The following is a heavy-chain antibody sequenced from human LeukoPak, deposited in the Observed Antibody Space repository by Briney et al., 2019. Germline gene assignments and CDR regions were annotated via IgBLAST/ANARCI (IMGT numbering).Heavy chain of an antibody. CDR2: IYYSGST. CDR1: GGSISSSSYY. D-gene: IGHD3-10*01. Sequence: PSETLSLTCTVSGGSISSSSYYWGWIRQPPGKGLERIGSIYYSGSTYYNPSLKSRVTISVDTSKNQFSLKLSSVTAADTAVYYCARRARGFGESPFDYWGQGTLVTVSS. J-gene: IGHJ4*02. CDR3: ARRARGFGESPFDY. V-gene: IGHV4-39*01.